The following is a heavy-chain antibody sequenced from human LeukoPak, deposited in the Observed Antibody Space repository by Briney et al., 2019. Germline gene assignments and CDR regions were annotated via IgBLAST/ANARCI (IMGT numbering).Heavy chain of an antibody. J-gene: IGHJ4*02. CDR2: IHISGNT. V-gene: IGHV4-4*07. Sequence: SETLSLTCTVSGGSIRNYYWTWIRQSAGKGLEWIGRIHISGNTDFNPSLKSRVTMSVDMSKNQFSLNLSSVTAADTAVYYCARGGSGWHYFDYWGQGSLVTVSP. CDR1: GGSIRNYY. CDR3: ARGGSGWHYFDY. D-gene: IGHD6-19*01.